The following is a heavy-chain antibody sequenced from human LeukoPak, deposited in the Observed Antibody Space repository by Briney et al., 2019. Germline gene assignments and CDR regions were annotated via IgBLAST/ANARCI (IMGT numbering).Heavy chain of an antibody. J-gene: IGHJ5*02. V-gene: IGHV1-2*02. CDR1: GYTFTGYY. CDR2: INPNSGGT. CDR3: AREHCSSTSCYSFGWFDP. D-gene: IGHD2-2*01. Sequence: ASVKVSCKASGYTFTGYYMHWVRQAPGQGLEWMGWINPNSGGTNYAQKFQGRVTMTRDTSISTAYMELSRLRSDDTAVYYCAREHCSSTSCYSFGWFDPWGQGTLVTVSS.